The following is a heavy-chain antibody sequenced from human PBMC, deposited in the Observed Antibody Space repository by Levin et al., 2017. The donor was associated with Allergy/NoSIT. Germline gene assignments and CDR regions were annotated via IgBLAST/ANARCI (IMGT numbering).Heavy chain of an antibody. J-gene: IGHJ4*01. V-gene: IGHV1-8*01. Sequence: ASVKVSCKTSGYTFSSYDIAWVRQAAGQGLEWMGWMNPNSGNTGFAQKFRGRVSTTSDSSITTAYMELTSLEYEDTAVYYCARAIRYQLLMEEWGHGTLVTVSS. CDR1: GYTFSSYD. CDR3: ARAIRYQLLMEE. D-gene: IGHD2-2*01. CDR2: MNPNSGNT.